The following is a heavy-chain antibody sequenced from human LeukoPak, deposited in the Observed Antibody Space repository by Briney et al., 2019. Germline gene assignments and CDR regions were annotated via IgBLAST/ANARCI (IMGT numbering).Heavy chain of an antibody. CDR3: VKDWGRGWYRFDC. J-gene: IGHJ4*02. CDR2: ISSNGGST. CDR1: GFTFSSYA. V-gene: IGHV3-64D*09. Sequence: GESLRLSCSASGFTFSSYALHWVRQAPGKGLESVSAISSNGGSTSYADSVKGRFTISRDNSKNTLYLQMSSLRAEGTAVYYCVKDWGRGWYRFDCWGQGTLVTVSS. D-gene: IGHD6-19*01.